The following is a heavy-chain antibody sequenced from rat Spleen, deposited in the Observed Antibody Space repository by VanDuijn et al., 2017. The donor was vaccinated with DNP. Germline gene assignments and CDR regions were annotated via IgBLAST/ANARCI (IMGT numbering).Heavy chain of an antibody. CDR3: VTGVYGGYEDWSRGPFAY. CDR1: GVTFSDLD. V-gene: IGHV5-25*01. CDR2: ITSSGGYT. J-gene: IGHJ3*01. Sequence: EVQLVESGGGLVQPGRSLKLSCAASGVTFSDLDMAWIRQVPGKGLEWVASITSSGGYTYYRDSVKGRFTISRDNARSSIYLQMDSLRSEDTATYYCVTGVYGGYEDWSRGPFAYWGQGTLVTVSS. D-gene: IGHD1-11*01.